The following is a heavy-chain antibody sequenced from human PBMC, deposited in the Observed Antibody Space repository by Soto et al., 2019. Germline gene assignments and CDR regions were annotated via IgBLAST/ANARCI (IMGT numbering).Heavy chain of an antibody. CDR3: AKDQTRRLWFGERIEKADAFDI. D-gene: IGHD3-10*01. CDR1: GFTFSSYA. Sequence: EVQLLESGGGLVQPGGSLRLSCAASGFTFSSYAMSWVRQAPGKGLEWVSAISGSGGSTYYADSVKGRFTISRDNSKNTLYLQMNSLRAEDTDVYYCAKDQTRRLWFGERIEKADAFDIWGQGTMVTVSS. CDR2: ISGSGGST. J-gene: IGHJ3*02. V-gene: IGHV3-23*01.